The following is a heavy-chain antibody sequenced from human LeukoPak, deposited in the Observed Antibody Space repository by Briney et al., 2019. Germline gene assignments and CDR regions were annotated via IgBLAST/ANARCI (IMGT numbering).Heavy chain of an antibody. D-gene: IGHD3-9*01. CDR2: IDWDDDK. Sequence: SGPALVKPTQTLTLTCTFSGFSLSTSGMCVSWIRQPPGKALGWLAVIDWDDDKYYSTSLKTRLTISKDTSKNQVVLTMTNMDPVDTATYYCARMVYHDILTGYFFDYWGQGTLVTVSS. CDR3: ARMVYHDILTGYFFDY. J-gene: IGHJ4*02. CDR1: GFSLSTSGMC. V-gene: IGHV2-70*01.